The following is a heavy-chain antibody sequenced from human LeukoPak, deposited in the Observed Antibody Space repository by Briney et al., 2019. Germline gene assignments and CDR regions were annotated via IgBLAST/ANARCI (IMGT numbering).Heavy chain of an antibody. CDR3: ARGGVRGYYYYYYMDV. J-gene: IGHJ6*03. Sequence: GESLQISCKGSGYSFTSYWIGWVRQMPGKGLEWMGIIYPGDSDTRYSPSFQGQVTISADKSISTAYLQWSSLKASDTAMYYCARGGVRGYYYYYYMDVWGKGTTVTVSS. CDR2: IYPGDSDT. V-gene: IGHV5-51*01. D-gene: IGHD3-10*01. CDR1: GYSFTSYW.